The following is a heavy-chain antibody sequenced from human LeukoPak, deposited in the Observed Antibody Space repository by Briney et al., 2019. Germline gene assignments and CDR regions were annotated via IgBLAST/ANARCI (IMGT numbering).Heavy chain of an antibody. CDR1: GQSTIRGYY. J-gene: IGHJ4*02. CDR3: ARVLPVPYLLDS. V-gene: IGHV4-38-2*01. D-gene: IGHD3-10*02. Sequence: PSETLSLTCGISGQSTIRGYYWAWFRQSPEKGPEWIATFFESEKSFYNASLKSRVIMSLDTSKSQFSLNLTSVTAADTAVYYCARVLPVPYLLDSWGQGTHVTVSS. CDR2: FFESEKS.